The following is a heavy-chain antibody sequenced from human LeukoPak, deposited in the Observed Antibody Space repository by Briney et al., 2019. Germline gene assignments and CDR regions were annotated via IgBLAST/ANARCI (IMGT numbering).Heavy chain of an antibody. J-gene: IGHJ6*02. D-gene: IGHD6-19*01. Sequence: ASVKVSCKASGYTFTSYGISWVRQAPGQGLEWMGWISAYNGNTNYAQKLQGRVTMTTDTSTSTAYMELRSLRSDDTAVYYCARDPPRYSSGWYWVGYYYGMDVWGQGTTVTVSS. CDR3: ARDPPRYSSGWYWVGYYYGMDV. CDR1: GYTFTSYG. V-gene: IGHV1-18*01. CDR2: ISAYNGNT.